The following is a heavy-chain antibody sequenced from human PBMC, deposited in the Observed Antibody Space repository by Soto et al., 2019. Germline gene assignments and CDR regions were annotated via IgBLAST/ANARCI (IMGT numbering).Heavy chain of an antibody. Sequence: EVQLVESGGGLVKPGGSLRLSCAASGFTVSDASMNWVRQAPGKGLEWVGRIRSKTDGGKIDYAAPVKGRFTNSRDDSKSTLYLQMNSLETEDTAVYFCSEGRDKNGWDTCGQGTLFTVSS. D-gene: IGHD6-19*01. CDR2: IRSKTDGGKI. CDR1: GFTVSDAS. CDR3: SEGRDKNGWDT. J-gene: IGHJ5*02. V-gene: IGHV3-15*07.